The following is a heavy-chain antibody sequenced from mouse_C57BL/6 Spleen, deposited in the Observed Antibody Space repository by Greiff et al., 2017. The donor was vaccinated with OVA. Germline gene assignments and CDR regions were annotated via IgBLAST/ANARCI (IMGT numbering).Heavy chain of an antibody. CDR2: IDPETGGT. Sequence: VQLQQPGAELVRPGASVTLSCKASGYTFTDYEMHWVKQTPVHGLEWIGAIDPETGGTAYNQKFKGKAILTADKSSSTAYMELRSLTSEDSAVYYCTRDEGTRYFDYWGQGTTLTVSS. CDR1: GYTFTDYE. J-gene: IGHJ2*01. CDR3: TRDEGTRYFDY. D-gene: IGHD3-3*01. V-gene: IGHV1-15*01.